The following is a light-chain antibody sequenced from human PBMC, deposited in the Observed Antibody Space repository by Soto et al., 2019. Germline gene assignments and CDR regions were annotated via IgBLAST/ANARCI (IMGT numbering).Light chain of an antibody. CDR1: SSDVGGYNY. J-gene: IGLJ7*01. CDR3: KSFAGNNYLM. Sequence: QSALTQPPSASGSPGQSVTISCTGTSSDVGGYNYVSWYQQHPGKAPKLLIYEVTKRASGVPDRFSGSKSGNTASLTVSGLQAEDEAYYYCKSFAGNNYLMFGGGTQLTVL. V-gene: IGLV2-8*01. CDR2: EVT.